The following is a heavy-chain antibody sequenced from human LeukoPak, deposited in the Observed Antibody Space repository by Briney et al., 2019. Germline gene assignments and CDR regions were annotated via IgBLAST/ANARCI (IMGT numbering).Heavy chain of an antibody. V-gene: IGHV3-33*01. Sequence: QPGRSLRLSCAASGFTFSSYGMHWVHQAPGKGLEWVAVIWYDGSNKYYADSVKGRFTISRDNSKNTLYLQMNSLRAEDTAVCYCARPYLGYYYYGMDVWGQGTTVTVSS. CDR1: GFTFSSYG. CDR3: ARPYLGYYYYGMDV. CDR2: IWYDGSNK. J-gene: IGHJ6*02.